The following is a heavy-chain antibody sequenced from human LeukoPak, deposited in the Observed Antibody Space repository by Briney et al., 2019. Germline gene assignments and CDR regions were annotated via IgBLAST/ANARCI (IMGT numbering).Heavy chain of an antibody. CDR1: GGSISSGGYY. V-gene: IGHV4-31*03. CDR2: IYYSGST. CDR3: ARAFRWGLQYYFDY. D-gene: IGHD5-24*01. J-gene: IGHJ4*02. Sequence: PSQTLSLTCTVSGGSISSGGYYWSWLRQHPGKGLEWIGYIYYSGSTYYNPSLKSRVTISVDTSKNQFSLKLSSVTAADTAVYYCARAFRWGLQYYFDYWGQGTLVTVSS.